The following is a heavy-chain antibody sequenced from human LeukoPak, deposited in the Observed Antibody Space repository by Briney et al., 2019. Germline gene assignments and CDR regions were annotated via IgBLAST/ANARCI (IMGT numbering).Heavy chain of an antibody. V-gene: IGHV3-23*01. D-gene: IGHD3-10*01. Sequence: GGSLRLSCGASGFAFSSYAMTWVRQAPGKGLEWVSAISGTGGYTYYTDSVKGRFTISRDNSKNTLYLQMNSLRAEDTAVYYCAKDRGIISDYWGQGTLVTVSS. J-gene: IGHJ4*02. CDR1: GFAFSSYA. CDR3: AKDRGIISDY. CDR2: ISGTGGYT.